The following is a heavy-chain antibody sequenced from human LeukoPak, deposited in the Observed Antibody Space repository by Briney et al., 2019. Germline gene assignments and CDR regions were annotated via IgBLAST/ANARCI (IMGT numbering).Heavy chain of an antibody. CDR1: GGSFSGYY. CDR3: AITHYDFWSGYYRDLDY. J-gene: IGHJ4*02. CDR2: INHSGST. V-gene: IGHV4-34*01. Sequence: SETLSLTCAVYGGSFSGYYWSWIRQPPGKGLEWIGEINHSGSTNYNPSLKSRVTISVDTSKNQFSLKLSSVTAADTAVYYCAITHYDFWSGYYRDLDYWGQGTLVTVSS. D-gene: IGHD3-3*01.